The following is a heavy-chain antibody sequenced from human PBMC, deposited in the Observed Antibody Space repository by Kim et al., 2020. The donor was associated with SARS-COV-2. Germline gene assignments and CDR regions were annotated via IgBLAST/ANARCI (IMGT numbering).Heavy chain of an antibody. V-gene: IGHV4-34*01. CDR3: ARVGSRVGASTIYYYYGMDV. D-gene: IGHD1-26*01. CDR1: GGSFSGYY. J-gene: IGHJ6*02. Sequence: SETLSLTCAVYGGSFSGYYWSWIRQPPGKGLEWIGEINHSGSTNYNPSLKSRVTISVDTSKNQFSLKLSSVTAADTAVYYCARVGSRVGASTIYYYYGMDVWGQGTTVTVSS. CDR2: INHSGST.